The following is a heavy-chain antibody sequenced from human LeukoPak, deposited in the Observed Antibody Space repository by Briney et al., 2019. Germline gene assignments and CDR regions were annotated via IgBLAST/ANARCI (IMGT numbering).Heavy chain of an antibody. CDR3: ARNVLLWFGEVNYFDY. J-gene: IGHJ4*02. CDR1: GGTFSSYA. V-gene: IGHV1-69*06. CDR2: IIPIFGTA. D-gene: IGHD3-10*01. Sequence: VKVSCKASGGTFSSYAISWVRQAPGQGLEWMGGIIPIFGTANYAQKFQGRVTITADKSTSTAYMELSSLRSEDTAVYYCARNVLLWFGEVNYFDYWGQGTLVTVSS.